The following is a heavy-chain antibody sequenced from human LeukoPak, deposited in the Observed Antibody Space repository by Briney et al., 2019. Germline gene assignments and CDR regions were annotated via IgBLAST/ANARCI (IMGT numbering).Heavy chain of an antibody. J-gene: IGHJ5*02. CDR1: VLTFSSYG. D-gene: IGHD4/OR15-4a*01. V-gene: IGHV3-74*01. Sequence: GGSLRLSCAASVLTFSSYGMHWVRQAPGKGLVWVSGIKSDGSSTSYADSVKGRFTISRDNAKNTLYLQMNSLRAEDTAVYYCTQRLSANWFDLWCQGTLVTVSS. CDR2: IKSDGSST. CDR3: TQRLSANWFDL.